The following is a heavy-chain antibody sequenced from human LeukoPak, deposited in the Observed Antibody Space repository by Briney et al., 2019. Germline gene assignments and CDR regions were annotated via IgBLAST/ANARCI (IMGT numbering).Heavy chain of an antibody. V-gene: IGHV4-59*01. CDR1: GGSISSYY. Sequence: SETLSLTCTVSGGSISSYYWSWIRQPPGKGLEWIGYIYYSGSTNYNPSLKSRVTISVDTSKNQFSLKLSSVTAADTAVYYCARVDVDSSGYYLDYWGQGTLVTVSS. CDR3: ARVDVDSSGYYLDY. D-gene: IGHD3-22*01. J-gene: IGHJ4*02. CDR2: IYYSGST.